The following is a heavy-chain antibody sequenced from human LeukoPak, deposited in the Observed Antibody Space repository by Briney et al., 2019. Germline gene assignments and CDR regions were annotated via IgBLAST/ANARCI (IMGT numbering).Heavy chain of an antibody. CDR3: AKETGIAVAGMSHDAFDI. D-gene: IGHD6-19*01. J-gene: IGHJ3*02. CDR1: GFTFDDYA. V-gene: IGHV3-9*01. CDR2: ISWNSGSI. Sequence: GVSLRLSCAASGFTFDDYAMHWVRQAPGKGLEWVSGISWNSGSIGYADSVKGRFTISRDNAKNSLYLQMNSLRAEDTALYYCAKETGIAVAGMSHDAFDIWGQGTMVTVSS.